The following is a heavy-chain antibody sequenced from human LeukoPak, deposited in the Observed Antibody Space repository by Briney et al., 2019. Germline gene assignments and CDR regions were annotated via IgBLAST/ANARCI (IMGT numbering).Heavy chain of an antibody. D-gene: IGHD4-17*01. J-gene: IGHJ6*02. CDR1: GGSISYYY. Sequence: SETLSLTCTVSGGSISYYYWSWIRQSPGKGLEWIGYIYYSGTTNYNPSLKSRVTISVDTSKNQFPLQLRSVTAADTAVYYCAREDPQTTVPEGMDVWGQGTTVTVSS. CDR2: IYYSGTT. V-gene: IGHV4-59*01. CDR3: AREDPQTTVPEGMDV.